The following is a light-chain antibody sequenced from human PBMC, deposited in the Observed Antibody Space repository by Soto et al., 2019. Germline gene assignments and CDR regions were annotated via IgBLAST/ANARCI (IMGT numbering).Light chain of an antibody. CDR2: RNN. CDR3: VAWDDSLSALL. Sequence: QAVVTQPPSASGTPGQRVTISCSGSSSNIGSNFVYWYQQLPGTAPKLLIYRNNQRPSGVPDRFSGSRSGTSASLAISGLRSEDEADYYCVAWDDSLSALLFGGGTKLTVL. J-gene: IGLJ2*01. V-gene: IGLV1-47*01. CDR1: SSNIGSNF.